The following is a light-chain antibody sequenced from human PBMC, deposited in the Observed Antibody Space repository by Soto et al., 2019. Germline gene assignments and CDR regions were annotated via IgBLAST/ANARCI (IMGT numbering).Light chain of an antibody. CDR1: QVIVTY. CDR2: AIS. J-gene: IGKJ1*01. V-gene: IGKV1-17*03. CDR3: LQHNNYPGA. Sequence: DIQMTQSPSAMSASVGDRVTITCRASQVIVTYLAWFQQKPGQVPKRLISAISRLESGDPSRFSGRGSGTEFTLTISSLQPEDFATYYCLQHNNYPGAFGQGTKVDIK.